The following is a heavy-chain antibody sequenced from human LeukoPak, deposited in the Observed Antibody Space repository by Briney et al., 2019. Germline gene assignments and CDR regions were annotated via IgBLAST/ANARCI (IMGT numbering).Heavy chain of an antibody. CDR1: GYSISSGYY. V-gene: IGHV4-38-2*02. J-gene: IGHJ6*03. CDR3: ARESYGDYGYYYYYYMDV. CDR2: IYHSGST. Sequence: SETLSLTCTVSGYSISSGYYWGWIRQPPGKGLEWIGSIYHSGSTYYNPSLKSRVTISVDTSKNQFSLKLSSVTAADTAVYYCARESYGDYGYYYYYYMDVWGKGTTVTISS. D-gene: IGHD4-17*01.